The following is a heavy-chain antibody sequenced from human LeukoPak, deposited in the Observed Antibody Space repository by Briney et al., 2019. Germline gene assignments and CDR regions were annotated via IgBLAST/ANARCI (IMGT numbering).Heavy chain of an antibody. D-gene: IGHD3-10*01. V-gene: IGHV3-21*01. CDR3: ARGRDYYGSGSYYFASYYYYYMDV. J-gene: IGHJ6*03. Sequence: GGSLRLSCAASGFTFSSYSMNWVRQAPGKGLEWVSSISSSSSYRYYADSVKGRFTISRDNAKNSLYLQMNSLRAEDTAVYYCARGRDYYGSGSYYFASYYYYYMDVWGKGTTVTVSS. CDR2: ISSSSSYR. CDR1: GFTFSSYS.